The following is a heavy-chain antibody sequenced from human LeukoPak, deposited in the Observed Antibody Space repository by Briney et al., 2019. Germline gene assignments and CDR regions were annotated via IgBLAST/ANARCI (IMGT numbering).Heavy chain of an antibody. J-gene: IGHJ4*02. CDR3: ARGEWSGYDYVWEDY. Sequence: SETLSLTCSVSGASISTTTNYWDWIRQPPGKELEWIATVYYSGNTAYNPSLKSRVTISVDTSKNQFSLKLSSVTAADTAVYYCARGEWSGYDYVWEDYWGQGTLVTVSS. D-gene: IGHD5-12*01. CDR1: GASISTTTNY. V-gene: IGHV4-39*07. CDR2: VYYSGNT.